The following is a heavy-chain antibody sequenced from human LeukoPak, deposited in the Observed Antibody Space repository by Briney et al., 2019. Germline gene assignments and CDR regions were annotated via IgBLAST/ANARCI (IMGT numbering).Heavy chain of an antibody. CDR1: GGTFSSYA. CDR2: IIPIFGTA. D-gene: IGHD6-13*01. Sequence: SVKVSCKASGGTFSSYAISWVRQALGQGLEWMGGIIPIFGTANYAQKFQGRVTITADESTSTAYMELSSLRSEDTAVYYCASYSSSRPLGNYYYYYYMDVWGKGTTVTVSS. V-gene: IGHV1-69*01. CDR3: ASYSSSRPLGNYYYYYYMDV. J-gene: IGHJ6*03.